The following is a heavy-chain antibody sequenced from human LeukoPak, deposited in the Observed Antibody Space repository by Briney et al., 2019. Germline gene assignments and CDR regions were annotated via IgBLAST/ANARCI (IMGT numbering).Heavy chain of an antibody. CDR1: GGTFSSYA. CDR3: ARGPKQQLAYYYYYMDV. D-gene: IGHD6-13*01. V-gene: IGHV1-69*05. Sequence: SVKVSCKASGGTFSSYAISWVRQAPGQELEWMGGIIPIFGTANYAQKFQGRVTITTDESTSTAYMELSSLRSEDTAVYYCARGPKQQLAYYYYYMDVWGKGTTVTVSS. J-gene: IGHJ6*03. CDR2: IIPIFGTA.